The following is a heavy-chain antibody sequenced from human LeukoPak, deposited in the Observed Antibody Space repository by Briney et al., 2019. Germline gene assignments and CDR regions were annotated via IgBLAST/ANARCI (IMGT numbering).Heavy chain of an antibody. D-gene: IGHD4-17*01. Sequence: SETLSLTCTVSGGSISSSSYYWGWIRQPPGKGLEWIGSIYYSGSTYYNPSLKSRVTISVDTSKNQFSLKLSSVTAADTAVYYCASSSYGDPTFDYWGQGTLVTVSS. J-gene: IGHJ4*02. V-gene: IGHV4-39*01. CDR2: IYYSGST. CDR1: GGSISSSSYY. CDR3: ASSSYGDPTFDY.